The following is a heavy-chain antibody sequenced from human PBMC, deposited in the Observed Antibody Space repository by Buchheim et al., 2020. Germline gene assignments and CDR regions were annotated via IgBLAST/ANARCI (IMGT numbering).Heavy chain of an antibody. CDR2: LYNSGTT. Sequence: QVQLQESGPGLVKPSETLSLTCTVSGASISSYYWSWIRQSPGKGLEWTGSLYNSGTTNYNPSLTSRVTISVDTSKNQISLKVTSVTAADTAVYYCAGADQWLAPGYWGQGTL. CDR1: GASISSYY. D-gene: IGHD6-19*01. V-gene: IGHV4-59*01. J-gene: IGHJ4*02. CDR3: AGADQWLAPGY.